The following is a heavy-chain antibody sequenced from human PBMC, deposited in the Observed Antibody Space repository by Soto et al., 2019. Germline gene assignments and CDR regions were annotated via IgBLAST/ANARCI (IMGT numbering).Heavy chain of an antibody. J-gene: IGHJ6*02. CDR2: IYSSGST. V-gene: IGHV4-61*01. D-gene: IGHD2-2*02. Sequence: SETLSLTCTVSGVSVSSDTLYWGWIRQPPGKRLEGIGCIYSSGSTNYNPSLKSRVTMSVDTSKNQFSLKLRSVIVADMDVYHCARFVRSCSGTTCYTRADVWGQGTTVTVSS. CDR3: ARFVRSCSGTTCYTRADV. CDR1: GVSVSSDTLY.